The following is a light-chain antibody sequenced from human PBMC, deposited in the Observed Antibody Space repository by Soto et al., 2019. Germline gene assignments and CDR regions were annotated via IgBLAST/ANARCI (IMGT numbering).Light chain of an antibody. Sequence: DIQMTQSPSTLSASVGDRVTITCRASQSIRTWLAWYQQKPGKAPKVLIYAASTLQSGVPSRFSGSGSGTEFSLTISGLQPDDFATYFCQQYQSYATFGQGTKVEIK. V-gene: IGKV1-5*01. CDR2: AAS. CDR1: QSIRTW. CDR3: QQYQSYAT. J-gene: IGKJ1*01.